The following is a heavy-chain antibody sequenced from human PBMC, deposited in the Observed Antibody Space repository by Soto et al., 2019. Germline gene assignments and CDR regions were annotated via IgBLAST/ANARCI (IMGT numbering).Heavy chain of an antibody. CDR1: GGSVRDGSYY. V-gene: IGHV4-61*01. Sequence: SETLSLTCTVSGGSVRDGSYYWAWLRQPPGKGLEWIGHIYHSGSTIYNPSLKSRVTISVDTSKNQFSLKLSSVTAADTAVYYCARVGALTTVRGMDVWGQGTTVTVSS. CDR2: IYHSGST. J-gene: IGHJ6*02. CDR3: ARVGALTTVRGMDV. D-gene: IGHD4-4*01.